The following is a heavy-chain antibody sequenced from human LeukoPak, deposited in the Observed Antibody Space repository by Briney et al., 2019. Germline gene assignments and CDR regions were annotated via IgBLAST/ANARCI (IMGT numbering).Heavy chain of an antibody. CDR2: IYSGGSA. CDR1: GFTANNNY. CDR3: ASSGAYSDFNF. J-gene: IGHJ4*02. V-gene: IGHV3-53*01. D-gene: IGHD3-22*01. Sequence: PGGSLRLSCAASGFTANNNYMSWVRQAPGKSLQWVSLIYSGGSAYYEDSVKGRFTISRDSSKNMVFLQMNSLRAEDTDVYYCASSGAYSDFNFWGQGTLVTVSS.